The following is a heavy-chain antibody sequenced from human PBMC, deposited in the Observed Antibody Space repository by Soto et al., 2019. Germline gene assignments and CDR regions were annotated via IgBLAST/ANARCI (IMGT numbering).Heavy chain of an antibody. CDR1: GFTFSNFW. V-gene: IGHV3-7*04. Sequence: EVQVVESGGALVQPGGSLRLSCAASGFTFSNFWMTWVRQAPGKGLEWVANIKPDGTEKYYVDSVKGRFTVSRDNAKNSLDLQMNSLRVEDTAVYYCARGRGLAVRGQGTTVTVSS. CDR3: ARGRGLAV. J-gene: IGHJ6*02. CDR2: IKPDGTEK.